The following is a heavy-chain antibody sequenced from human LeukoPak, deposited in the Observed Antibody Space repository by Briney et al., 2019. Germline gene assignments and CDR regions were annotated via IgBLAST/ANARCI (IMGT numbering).Heavy chain of an antibody. Sequence: ASVKVSCKASGYTFTSYGISGVRQAPGQGLEWMGWISAYNGNTNNAHKLQGRVTITTDTSTTTAYMELRSLRSDDTGVYYCARDARYGGNSDTDNWFDPWGQGTLVTVSS. J-gene: IGHJ5*02. CDR2: ISAYNGNT. CDR3: ARDARYGGNSDTDNWFDP. V-gene: IGHV1-18*01. D-gene: IGHD4-23*01. CDR1: GYTFTSYG.